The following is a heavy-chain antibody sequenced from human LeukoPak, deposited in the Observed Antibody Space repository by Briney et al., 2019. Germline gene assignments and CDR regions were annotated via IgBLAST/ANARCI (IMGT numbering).Heavy chain of an antibody. V-gene: IGHV4-61*02. CDR2: IYTSGST. J-gene: IGHJ4*02. CDR1: GGSISSGSYY. Sequence: SQTLSLTCTVSGGSISSGSYYWSWIRQPAGKGLEWIGRIYTSGSTNYNPSLKSRVTISVDTSKNQFSLKLNSVTAADTAVYYCARHRSKWLQSSFDYWGQGTLVTVSS. D-gene: IGHD5-24*01. CDR3: ARHRSKWLQSSFDY.